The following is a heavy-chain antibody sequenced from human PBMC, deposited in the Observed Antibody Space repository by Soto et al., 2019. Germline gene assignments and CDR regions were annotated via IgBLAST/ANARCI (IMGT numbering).Heavy chain of an antibody. V-gene: IGHV4-4*02. CDR1: GGSISSSNW. J-gene: IGHJ4*02. Sequence: QVQLQESGPGLVKPSGTLSLTCAVSGGSISSSNWWSWVRQPPGKGLEWIGEIYHSGSTHYNPSLKSRVAISVDKSKNQFSLNLSSVTAADTAVYYCVRLDGASPCDFDYWGQGTLVTVSS. CDR2: IYHSGST. CDR3: VRLDGASPCDFDY. D-gene: IGHD1-26*01.